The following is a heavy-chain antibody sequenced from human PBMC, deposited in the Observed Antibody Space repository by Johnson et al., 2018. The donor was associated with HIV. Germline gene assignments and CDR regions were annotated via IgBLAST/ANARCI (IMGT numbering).Heavy chain of an antibody. CDR3: ARDPGGSLGAFDI. D-gene: IGHD1-26*01. J-gene: IGHJ3*02. CDR2: IYSGGST. Sequence: EVQVVESGGGLVQPWGSLRLSCAASGFTVSSNYMSWVRQAPGKGLEWVSVIYSGGSTYYADSVKGRFTISRDNSKNTLYLQMNSLRVEDTAVYYCARDPGGSLGAFDIWGQGTIVTVSS. CDR1: GFTVSSNY. V-gene: IGHV3-66*01.